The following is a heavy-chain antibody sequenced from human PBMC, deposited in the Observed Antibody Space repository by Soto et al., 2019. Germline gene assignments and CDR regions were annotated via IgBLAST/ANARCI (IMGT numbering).Heavy chain of an antibody. J-gene: IGHJ4*02. CDR3: ARHPTHPTFEY. CDR2: VYNSGST. Sequence: PSETLSLTCTVSGGTIFTYYWSWIRQPPGTGLQWIGYVYNSGSTNYNPSLKSRVTMSLDSSKNQFSLKFNSVTAADTALYYCARHPTHPTFEYWGQGALVTVSS. V-gene: IGHV4-59*08. CDR1: GGTIFTYY.